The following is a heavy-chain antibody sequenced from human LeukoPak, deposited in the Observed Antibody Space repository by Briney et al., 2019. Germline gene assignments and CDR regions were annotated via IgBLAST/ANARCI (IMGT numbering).Heavy chain of an antibody. V-gene: IGHV3-9*01. Sequence: GGSLRLSCAASGFTFDDYAKHWVRQAPGRGLEWVSGISWNSRSIGYADSVKGRVTISRDNAKKSLYLQMNSLRAEDTASYYCAKGASIVAGYVDYWGQGTLVTVSS. CDR3: AKGASIVAGYVDY. D-gene: IGHD5-12*01. CDR2: ISWNSRSI. CDR1: GFTFDDYA. J-gene: IGHJ4*02.